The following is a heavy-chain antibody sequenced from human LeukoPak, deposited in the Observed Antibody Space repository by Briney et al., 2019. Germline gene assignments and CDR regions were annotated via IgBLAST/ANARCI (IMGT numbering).Heavy chain of an antibody. Sequence: SETLSLTCTVSGGSISSHYWSWIRQPPGKGLEWIGYIYYSGSTNYNPSLKSRVTISVDTSRNQFSLKLSSVTAADTAVYYCAREHLDRNGANYFDYWGQGTLVTVSS. D-gene: IGHD1-14*01. CDR1: GGSISSHY. CDR2: IYYSGST. V-gene: IGHV4-59*11. CDR3: AREHLDRNGANYFDY. J-gene: IGHJ4*02.